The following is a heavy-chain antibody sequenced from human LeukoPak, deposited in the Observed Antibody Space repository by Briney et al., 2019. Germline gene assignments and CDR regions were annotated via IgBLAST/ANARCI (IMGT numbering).Heavy chain of an antibody. J-gene: IGHJ6*03. CDR1: GFTFSSYG. CDR3: AKELVPAATLYYYYYTDV. D-gene: IGHD2-2*01. Sequence: GGSLRLSCAASGFTFSSYGMHWVRQAPGKGLEWVAFIRYDGSNKYYADSVKGRFTISRDNSKNTLYLQMNSLRAEDTAVYYCAKELVPAATLYYYYYTDVWGIGTTVTVSS. V-gene: IGHV3-30*02. CDR2: IRYDGSNK.